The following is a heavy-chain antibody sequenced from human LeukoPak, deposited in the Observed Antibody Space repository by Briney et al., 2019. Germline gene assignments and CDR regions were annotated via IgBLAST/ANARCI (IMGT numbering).Heavy chain of an antibody. D-gene: IGHD6-13*01. J-gene: IGHJ6*02. CDR2: INSDGSST. Sequence: GRSLRLSCAASGFTFSSYWMRWVRQAPGKGLVWVSRINSDGSSTSYADSVKGRFTISRDNAKNTLYLQMNSLRAEDTAVYYCARDGIAAAGRLYYYYYGMDVWGQGTTVTVSS. V-gene: IGHV3-74*01. CDR3: ARDGIAAAGRLYYYYYGMDV. CDR1: GFTFSSYW.